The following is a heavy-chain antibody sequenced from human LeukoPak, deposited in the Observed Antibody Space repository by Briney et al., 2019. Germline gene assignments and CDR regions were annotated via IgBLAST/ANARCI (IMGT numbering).Heavy chain of an antibody. CDR2: IYPGDSDT. CDR3: ARPRRYGGNPDAFDI. J-gene: IGHJ3*02. V-gene: IGHV5-51*01. D-gene: IGHD4-23*01. CDR1: GYSFTSYW. Sequence: GESLKISCKGSGYSFTSYWIGWVRQMPGKGLEWMGIIYPGDSDTRYSPSFQGQVTISADKSISTAYLQWSSLKASDTAMYYCARPRRYGGNPDAFDIWGQGTMVTVSS.